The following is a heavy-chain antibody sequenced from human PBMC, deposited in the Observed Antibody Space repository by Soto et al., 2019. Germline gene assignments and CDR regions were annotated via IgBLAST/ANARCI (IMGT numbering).Heavy chain of an antibody. D-gene: IGHD3-10*01. V-gene: IGHV4-39*01. Sequence: SETLSLTCTFSVVSISSSSYYCGWIGPPPWKGLEWIGSIYYSGSTYYNPSLKSRVTISVDTSKNQFSLKLSSVTAAETAVYYCARHRGRGGADLHQRDHYYGMDVWRQATTVSVSS. CDR2: IYYSGST. CDR3: ARHRGRGGADLHQRDHYYGMDV. CDR1: VVSISSSSYY. J-gene: IGHJ6*02.